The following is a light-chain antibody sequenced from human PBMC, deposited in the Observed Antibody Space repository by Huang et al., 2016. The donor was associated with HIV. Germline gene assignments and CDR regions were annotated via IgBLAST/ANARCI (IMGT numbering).Light chain of an antibody. CDR1: QDISTW. CDR3: QQSDRFPLT. CDR2: AAS. J-gene: IGKJ4*01. V-gene: IGKV1-12*01. Sequence: DIQMTQSPSSVSASVGDNVTITCRASQDISTWLAWYQQKPGKAPKLLIFAASRLHDAVPPRFSGTGSGTSFTLTITNLQPDDFATYYCQQSDRFPLTFGGGTRVDIK.